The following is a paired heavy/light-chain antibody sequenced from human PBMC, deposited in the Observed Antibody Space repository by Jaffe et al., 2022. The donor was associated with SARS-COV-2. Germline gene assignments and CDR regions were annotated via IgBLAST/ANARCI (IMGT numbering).Heavy chain of an antibody. CDR1: GGSISSGDYY. Sequence: QVQLQESGPGLVKPSQTLSLTCTVSGGSISSGDYYWSWIRQPPGKGLEWIGYIYYSGSTYYNPSLKSRFTISIDTSKNQFSLKLSSVTAADTAVYFCARRPVDTRLEFQNWFDPWGQGTLVTVSS. D-gene: IGHD5-18*01. J-gene: IGHJ5*02. CDR3: ARRPVDTRLEFQNWFDP. V-gene: IGHV4-30-4*01. CDR2: IYYSGST.
Light chain of an antibody. CDR1: QSISSW. J-gene: IGKJ5*01. Sequence: DIQMTQSPSTLSASVGDRVTITCRASQSISSWLAWYQQKPGKAPKLLIYKASSLQSGVPSRFSGSGSGTDFTLAISSLQPDDFATYYCQQYNNYPTTFGQGTRLEIK. V-gene: IGKV1-5*03. CDR2: KAS. CDR3: QQYNNYPTT.